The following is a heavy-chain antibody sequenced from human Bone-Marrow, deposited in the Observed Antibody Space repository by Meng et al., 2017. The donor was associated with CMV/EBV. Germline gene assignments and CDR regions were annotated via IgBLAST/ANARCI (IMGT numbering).Heavy chain of an antibody. Sequence: SLKISCAASGFTFDDYAMHWVRQAPGKGLEWVSGIRLNSGSIGYADSVKGRFTISRDNAKNSLYLQMNSLRAGDTALYYCAKDIRNWNDVNAFDIWGQGTMVTVSS. CDR1: GFTFDDYA. J-gene: IGHJ3*02. D-gene: IGHD1-1*01. CDR2: IRLNSGSI. V-gene: IGHV3-9*01. CDR3: AKDIRNWNDVNAFDI.